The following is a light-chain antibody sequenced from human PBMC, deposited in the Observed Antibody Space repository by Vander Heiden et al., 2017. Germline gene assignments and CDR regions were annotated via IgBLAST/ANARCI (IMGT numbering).Light chain of an antibody. CDR2: AAS. J-gene: IGKJ1*01. CDR3: QQSYSTPPT. CDR1: QSISSY. V-gene: IGKV1-39*01. Sequence: DIQMPQSPSSMSASVGDRVTITCPASQSISSYLNWYQQKPGKAPKLLIYAASSLQSGVPSRFSGSGSGTDFTLTISSLQPEDFATYYCQQSYSTPPTFGQGTRVEIK.